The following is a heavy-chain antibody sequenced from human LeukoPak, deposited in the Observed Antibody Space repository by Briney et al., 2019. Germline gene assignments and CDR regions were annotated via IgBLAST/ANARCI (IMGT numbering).Heavy chain of an antibody. CDR1: GGSISSNNW. D-gene: IGHD2-21*01. Sequence: PSGTLSLTCAVSGGSISSNNWWIWVRQPPGKGLEWIGEIYHSGSTNYNPSLKSRVTISVDNSNNQFSLNLTFVTAADTAVYYCARGVVVGARGQYYFDYWGQGTLVTVSS. CDR3: ARGVVVGARGQYYFDY. J-gene: IGHJ4*02. CDR2: IYHSGST. V-gene: IGHV4-4*02.